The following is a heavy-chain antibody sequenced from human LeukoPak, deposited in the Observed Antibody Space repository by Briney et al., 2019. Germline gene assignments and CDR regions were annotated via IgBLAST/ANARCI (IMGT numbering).Heavy chain of an antibody. Sequence: PGGSLRLSCAASGFTFSSYSMNWVRQAPGKGLEWVSSISSSSSYIYYADSVKGRFTISRDNAKNSLYLQMNSLRAEDTAVYYCARGQTYCSSTSCYPYYFDYWGQGTLVTVSS. V-gene: IGHV3-21*01. CDR2: ISSSSSYI. J-gene: IGHJ4*02. CDR1: GFTFSSYS. CDR3: ARGQTYCSSTSCYPYYFDY. D-gene: IGHD2-2*01.